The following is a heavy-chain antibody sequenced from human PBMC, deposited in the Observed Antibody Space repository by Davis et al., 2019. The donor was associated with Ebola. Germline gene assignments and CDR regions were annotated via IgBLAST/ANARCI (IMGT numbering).Heavy chain of an antibody. J-gene: IGHJ6*02. D-gene: IGHD3-9*01. CDR1: GYTFTPYD. CDR2: MNPNSENT. Sequence: AASVPVSCKASGYTFTPYDIHWVRQATGQGLEWMGWMNPNSENTGYAQKFQGRVTMTRSTSISTAYMELSSLRSEDTAVYYCARGGYFDWLTRWHYYGMDVWGQGTTVTVSS. CDR3: ARGGYFDWLTRWHYYGMDV. V-gene: IGHV1-8*01.